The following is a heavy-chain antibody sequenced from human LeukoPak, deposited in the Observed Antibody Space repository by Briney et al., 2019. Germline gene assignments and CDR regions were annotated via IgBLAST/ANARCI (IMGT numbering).Heavy chain of an antibody. J-gene: IGHJ4*02. CDR3: AGERGEEYSSGWYKTNFFDN. Sequence: SETLSLTCTVSGDSFTSVTDYWAWIRQPPGKGLEWIASGDYSGGTYYNPSLESRVAISADMSKNQISLKLTSVTGADTAVYYCAGERGEEYSSGWYKTNFFDNWGQGIRVTVSS. D-gene: IGHD6-19*01. CDR2: GDYSGGT. V-gene: IGHV4-39*07. CDR1: GDSFTSVTDY.